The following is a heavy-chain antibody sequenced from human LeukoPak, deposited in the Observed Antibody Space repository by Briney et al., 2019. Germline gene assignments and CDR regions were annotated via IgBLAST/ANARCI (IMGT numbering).Heavy chain of an antibody. V-gene: IGHV3-21*04. Sequence: GGSLRLSCAASGFTFSSYSMNWVRQAPGKGLEWVSSISSSSSYIYYADSLKGRFTISRDNARNSLFLQMNSLRAEDTAVYYCTRGLYDSGPYYMDVWGKGTTVTTSS. CDR1: GFTFSSYS. D-gene: IGHD3-10*01. CDR2: ISSSSSYI. J-gene: IGHJ6*03. CDR3: TRGLYDSGPYYMDV.